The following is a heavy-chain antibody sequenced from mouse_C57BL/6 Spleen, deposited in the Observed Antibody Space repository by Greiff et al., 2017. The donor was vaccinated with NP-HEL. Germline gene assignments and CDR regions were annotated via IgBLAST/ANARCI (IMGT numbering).Heavy chain of an antibody. CDR2: INPSSGYT. CDR3: ARFPTRAMDY. V-gene: IGHV1-4*01. Sequence: VQLQQSGAELARPGASVKMSCKASGYTFTSYTMHWVKQRPGQGLEWIGYINPSSGYTKYNQKFKDKATLTADKSSSTAYMQLSSLTSDDSAVYFCARFPTRAMDYWGQGTSVTVSS. CDR1: GYTFTSYT. J-gene: IGHJ4*01. D-gene: IGHD1-3*01.